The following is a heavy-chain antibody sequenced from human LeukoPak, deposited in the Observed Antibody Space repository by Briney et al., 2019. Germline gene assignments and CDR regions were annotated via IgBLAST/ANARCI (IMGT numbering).Heavy chain of an antibody. Sequence: PSETLSLTCAVYGGSFSGHYWSWIRQPPGMGLEWIGEINHSGSTNYSPSLKSRVTISVDASKNQFSLTLNSVTAADTAVYYCASGEVATTPLYYFYYIDVWAKGTPVTVSS. J-gene: IGHJ6*03. V-gene: IGHV4-34*01. D-gene: IGHD5-24*01. CDR1: GGSFSGHY. CDR2: INHSGST. CDR3: ASGEVATTPLYYFYYIDV.